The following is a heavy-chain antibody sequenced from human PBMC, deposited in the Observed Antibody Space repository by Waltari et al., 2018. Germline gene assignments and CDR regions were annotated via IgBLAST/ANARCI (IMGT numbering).Heavy chain of an antibody. D-gene: IGHD1-1*01. J-gene: IGHJ4*02. CDR1: GFTVSNNH. V-gene: IGHV3-53*01. CDR2: IYSGGST. Sequence: EVQLVESGGGLIQPGGSLRLSCAASGFTVSNNHMGWVRQAPGKGLEWVSLIYSGGSTYYADSVKGRFTISRDNSRNTLYLQMNSLRAEDTAVYYCASFTTKTHWGQGTLVTVSS. CDR3: ASFTTKTH.